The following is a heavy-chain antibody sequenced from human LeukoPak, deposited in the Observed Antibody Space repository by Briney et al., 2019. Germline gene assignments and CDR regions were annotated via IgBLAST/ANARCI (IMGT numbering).Heavy chain of an antibody. V-gene: IGHV3-53*01. CDR3: ARVPVRDDVLRAYYIGALDY. CDR2: IYSGGST. J-gene: IGHJ4*02. CDR1: GFTVSSNY. Sequence: GGSLRLSCAASGFTVSSNYMSGVRQAPGKGLEWVSVIYSGGSTSYADSVKGRFTFSRDNSKNTLYLQMNSLRAEDTAVYYCARVPVRDDVLRAYYIGALDYSGQGTLVTVSS. D-gene: IGHD3-3*01.